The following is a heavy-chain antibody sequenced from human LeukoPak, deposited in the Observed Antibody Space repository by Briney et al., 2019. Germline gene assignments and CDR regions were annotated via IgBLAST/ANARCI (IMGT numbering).Heavy chain of an antibody. V-gene: IGHV3-30*18. J-gene: IGHJ4*02. CDR1: GFTFSSYG. CDR2: IPYDGSNK. Sequence: PGRSLRLSCAASGFTFSSYGMHWVRQAPGKGLEWVAVIPYDGSNKYYADSVKGRFTISRDNSKNTLYLQMNSLRAEDTAVYYCAKVHSSGFFDYWGQGTLVTVSS. CDR3: AKVHSSGFFDY. D-gene: IGHD6-19*01.